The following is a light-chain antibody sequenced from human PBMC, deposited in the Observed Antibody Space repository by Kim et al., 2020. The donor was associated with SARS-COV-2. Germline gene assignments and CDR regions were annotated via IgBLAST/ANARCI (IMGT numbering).Light chain of an antibody. CDR1: SLRSYY. CDR3: NSRDTSGYHWV. Sequence: AMGQTVRITPQGDSLRSYYARWYQQKPGQAPVVVMYGRNKRPSGIPDRFSGSSSGNTASLTITGAQAEDEADYYCNSRDTSGYHWVFGGGTQLTVL. V-gene: IGLV3-19*01. J-gene: IGLJ3*02. CDR2: GRN.